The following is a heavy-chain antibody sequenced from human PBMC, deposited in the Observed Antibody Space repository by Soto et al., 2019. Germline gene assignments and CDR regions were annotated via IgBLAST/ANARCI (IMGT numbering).Heavy chain of an antibody. V-gene: IGHV3-49*03. D-gene: IGHD2-2*01. CDR1: GFTFGDYA. CDR3: TRGGYCSSTSCYAGRHYYYYYMDV. CDR2: IRSKAYGGTT. Sequence: GSLRLSCTASGFTFGDYAMSWFRQAPGKGLEWVGFIRSKAYGGTTEYAASVKGRFTISRDDSKSIAYLQMNSLKTEDTAVYYCTRGGYCSSTSCYAGRHYYYYYMDVWGKGTTVTVSS. J-gene: IGHJ6*03.